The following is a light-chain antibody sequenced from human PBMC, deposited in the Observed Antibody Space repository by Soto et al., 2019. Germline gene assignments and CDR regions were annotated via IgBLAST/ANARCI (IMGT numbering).Light chain of an antibody. CDR1: QSLVDSDGTTY. J-gene: IGKJ2*01. CDR3: MRGTYAPHT. Sequence: DVVMTQSPLSLPVTLGQPASISCRSSQSLVDSDGTTYLSWFQQRPGQSPRHLIYKVSTRDSGVPDRFSGSGSGSDFTLRISRVEADDVGTFYCMRGTYAPHTFGRGTKLEMK. V-gene: IGKV2-30*01. CDR2: KVS.